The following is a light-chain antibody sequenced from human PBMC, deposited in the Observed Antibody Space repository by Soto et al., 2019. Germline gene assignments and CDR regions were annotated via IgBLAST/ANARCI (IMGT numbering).Light chain of an antibody. Sequence: IVLTQSPGTLSLSPVERATLSCRASQSVSSSSLAWYQQKPGQAPRLLIYGASSRATGIPDRFSGSGSGTDFTLTISRLEPEDFAVYYCQQYGSSPRTFGGGTKVDI. CDR3: QQYGSSPRT. V-gene: IGKV3-20*01. CDR2: GAS. CDR1: QSVSSSS. J-gene: IGKJ4*02.